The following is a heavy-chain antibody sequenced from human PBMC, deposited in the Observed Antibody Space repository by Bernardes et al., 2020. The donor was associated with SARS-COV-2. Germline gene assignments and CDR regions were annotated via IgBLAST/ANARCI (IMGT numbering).Heavy chain of an antibody. Sequence: GGSLRLSCATSGFTFSSYEMTWVRQAPGKGLEWVSYISSSGSTIYYADSVKGRFTISRDNAKNSLYLQMNSLRAEDTAVYYCAGLQDLVVGRDWFDPWGQGILVTVSS. D-gene: IGHD2-15*01. CDR2: ISSSGSTI. V-gene: IGHV3-48*03. J-gene: IGHJ5*02. CDR1: GFTFSSYE. CDR3: AGLQDLVVGRDWFDP.